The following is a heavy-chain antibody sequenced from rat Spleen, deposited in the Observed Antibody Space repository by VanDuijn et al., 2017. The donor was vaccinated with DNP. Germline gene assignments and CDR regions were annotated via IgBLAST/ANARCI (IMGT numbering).Heavy chain of an antibody. CDR2: IIYDGSRT. D-gene: IGHD1-10*01. J-gene: IGHJ3*01. Sequence: EVQLVESGGGLVQPGRSLKLSCAASEFTFGDYNVAWVRQAPKKGLEWVATIIYDGSRTYYRDSVKGRFTISRDNAKSTLHLQMDSLRSEDTATYYCARPYGYNNGGFAYWGQGTLVTVSS. V-gene: IGHV5S10*01. CDR1: EFTFGDYN. CDR3: ARPYGYNNGGFAY.